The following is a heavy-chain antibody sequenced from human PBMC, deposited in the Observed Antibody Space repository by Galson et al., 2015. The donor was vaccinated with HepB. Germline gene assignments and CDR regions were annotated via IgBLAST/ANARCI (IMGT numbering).Heavy chain of an antibody. CDR2: INHSGST. V-gene: IGHV4-34*01. CDR3: ARLSRGRGPKKEEGRYYYYYMDV. D-gene: IGHD3-16*01. Sequence: SETLSLTCAVYGGSFSGYYWSWIRQPPGKGLEWIGEINHSGSTNYNPSLKSRVTISVDTSKNQFSLKLSSVTAADTAVYYCARLSRGRGPKKEEGRYYYYYMDVWGKGTTVTVSS. CDR1: GGSFSGYY. J-gene: IGHJ6*03.